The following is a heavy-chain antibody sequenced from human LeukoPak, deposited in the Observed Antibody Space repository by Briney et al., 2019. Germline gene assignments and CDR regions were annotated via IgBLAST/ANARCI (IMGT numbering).Heavy chain of an antibody. CDR1: GYSFTSYW. D-gene: IGHD4-17*01. Sequence: GESLKISCKGSGYSFTSYWIGWVRQMPGKGLEWMGIIYPGDSDTRYSPSFQGQVTISADKSISTAYLQWSSLKASDTAMYYCARRGVTTSGSPEYYFDYWGQGTLVTVSS. CDR3: ARRGVTTSGSPEYYFDY. CDR2: IYPGDSDT. J-gene: IGHJ4*02. V-gene: IGHV5-51*01.